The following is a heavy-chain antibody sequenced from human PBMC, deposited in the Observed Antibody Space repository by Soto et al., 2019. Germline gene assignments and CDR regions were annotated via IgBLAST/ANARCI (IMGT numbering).Heavy chain of an antibody. CDR3: AKLLDSSSWKDYYYYGLDV. J-gene: IGHJ6*02. V-gene: IGHV3-23*01. Sequence: EVQLLESGGGLVQPGGSLRLSCTASEFTFYIYAMTWVRQAPGKGLEWVSAISGNGDSTYYADSVKGRFTISRDNSKSTLYLQMNSLKAEDTAVYYCAKLLDSSSWKDYYYYGLDVWGQGTTVTVSS. D-gene: IGHD6-13*01. CDR1: EFTFYIYA. CDR2: ISGNGDST.